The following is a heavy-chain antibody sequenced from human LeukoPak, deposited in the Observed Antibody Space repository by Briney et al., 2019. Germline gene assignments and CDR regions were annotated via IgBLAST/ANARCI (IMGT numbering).Heavy chain of an antibody. CDR3: ARHSGGLNP. CDR1: GGSISSYY. CDR2: IYYSGST. D-gene: IGHD5-12*01. Sequence: KPSETLSLTCTVSGGSISSYYWSWIRQPPGKGLEWIGYIYYSGSTNYNPSLKSRVTISVDTSNNQFSLKLRSVTAADTAVYYCARHSGGLNPWGQGTLVTVSS. J-gene: IGHJ5*02. V-gene: IGHV4-59*08.